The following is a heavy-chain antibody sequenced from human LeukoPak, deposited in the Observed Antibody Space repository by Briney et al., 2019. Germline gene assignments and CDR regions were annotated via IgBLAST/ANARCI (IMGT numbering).Heavy chain of an antibody. CDR3: AKGAAAGKVDWFDP. J-gene: IGHJ5*02. D-gene: IGHD6-13*01. Sequence: GGSLRLSCEASGLSFTNYAMMWVRQAPGKGLQWISTLTGYGGAYYADSGEGRFIISRDISKNTMFLQMYSLRAEDTAVYYCAKGAAAGKVDWFDPWGQGTLVTVSS. V-gene: IGHV3-23*01. CDR1: GLSFTNYA. CDR2: LTGYGGA.